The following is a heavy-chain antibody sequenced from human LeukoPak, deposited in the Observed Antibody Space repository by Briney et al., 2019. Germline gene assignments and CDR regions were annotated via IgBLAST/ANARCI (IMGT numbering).Heavy chain of an antibody. J-gene: IGHJ6*03. CDR1: GFTFSSYA. V-gene: IGHV3-23*01. CDR2: ISGSGGST. Sequence: GGSLRLSCAASGFTFSSYAMSWVRQAPGKGLEWVSAISGSGGSTYYADSVKGRFTISRDNSKNTMYLQMNSLRAEDTAVYYCAKEGTYDFWSGYRIYYYMDVWGKGPTVTVSS. CDR3: AKEGTYDFWSGYRIYYYMDV. D-gene: IGHD3-3*01.